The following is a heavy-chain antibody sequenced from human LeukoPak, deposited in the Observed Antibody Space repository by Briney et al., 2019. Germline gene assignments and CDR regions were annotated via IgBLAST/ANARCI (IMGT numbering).Heavy chain of an antibody. D-gene: IGHD3-22*01. CDR1: GGTFSSYA. J-gene: IGHJ6*02. V-gene: IGHV1-69*13. CDR2: IIPIFGTA. Sequence: SVKVSCKASGGTFSSYAISWVRQAPGQGLEWMGGIIPIFGTANYAQKFQGRVTITADESTSTAYMELSSLRSEDTAVYYCARASLDSSGYYLPGYYYYGMDVWGQGTTVTVSS. CDR3: ARASLDSSGYYLPGYYYYGMDV.